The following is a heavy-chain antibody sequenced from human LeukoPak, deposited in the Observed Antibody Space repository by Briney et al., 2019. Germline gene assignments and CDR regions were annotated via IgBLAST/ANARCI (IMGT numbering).Heavy chain of an antibody. J-gene: IGHJ6*03. V-gene: IGHV4-34*01. D-gene: IGHD3-9*01. CDR1: GGSLSAYY. CDR2: INKSESS. CDR3: ARHSRYYDILTGSMDV. Sequence: SETLSLTCAVYGGSLSAYYWSWIRQSPGKGLEWIGEINKSESSNYNPSLKSRVTISVDTSKNQVSLQLSSVTAADTAVYFCARHSRYYDILTGSMDVWGKGTTVIVSS.